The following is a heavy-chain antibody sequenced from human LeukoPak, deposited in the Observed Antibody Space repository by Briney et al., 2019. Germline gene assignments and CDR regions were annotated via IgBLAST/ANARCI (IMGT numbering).Heavy chain of an antibody. CDR2: ISYDGSNK. Sequence: PGRSLRLSCAASGFTFSSYAMHWVRQARGKGLEWVAVISYDGSNKYYADSVKGRFTISRDNSENTLYLQMNSLRAEDTAVYYCARSGGVTYGSGSYYNNYWGQGTLVTVSS. CDR3: ARSGGVTYGSGSYYNNY. J-gene: IGHJ4*02. CDR1: GFTFSSYA. D-gene: IGHD3-10*01. V-gene: IGHV3-30*04.